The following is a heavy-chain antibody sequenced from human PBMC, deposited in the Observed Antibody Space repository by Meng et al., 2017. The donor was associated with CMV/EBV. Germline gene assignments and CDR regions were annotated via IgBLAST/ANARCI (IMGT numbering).Heavy chain of an antibody. Sequence: QGQLVQAGSEGKKPGASVKVSCKASGYSFIGHYIHWVRQAPGQGLEWMGRINPNSAGTNYVEKFQGRVTMTRDTSNNIVYMELTRLTSDDTAVYYCTRSWIDSFTPDFDYWGQGTLVTVSS. D-gene: IGHD2-2*03. CDR1: GYSFIGHY. J-gene: IGHJ4*02. V-gene: IGHV1-2*06. CDR3: TRSWIDSFTPDFDY. CDR2: INPNSAGT.